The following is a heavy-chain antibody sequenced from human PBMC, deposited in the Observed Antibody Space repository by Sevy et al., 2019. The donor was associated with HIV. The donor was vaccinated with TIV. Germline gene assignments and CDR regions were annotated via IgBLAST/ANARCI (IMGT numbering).Heavy chain of an antibody. V-gene: IGHV3-7*01. Sequence: GGSLRVSCAASGFTFSDYWMSWVRQAPGKGLEWVANIKYDGSEKYYVDSVEGRFTVSRDNARNSLSLQMNSLRAEDTAVYYRAPPFTGRFGYWGQGTLVPVSP. CDR2: IKYDGSEK. CDR1: GFTFSDYW. D-gene: IGHD1-1*01. CDR3: APPFTGRFGY. J-gene: IGHJ4*02.